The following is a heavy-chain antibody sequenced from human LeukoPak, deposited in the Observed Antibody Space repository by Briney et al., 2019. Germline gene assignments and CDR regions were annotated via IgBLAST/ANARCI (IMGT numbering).Heavy chain of an antibody. CDR2: IKQDGSDK. V-gene: IGHV3-7*01. D-gene: IGHD6-6*01. CDR3: ARWATSFDL. Sequence: GGSLRLSCAASGFTFGNYWMGWVRQAPGKGLEWVANIKQDGSDKYHVDSVTGRFTISRDNAKNSLYLEMNSLRAEDTAVYYCARWATSFDLWGQGALVTVSS. J-gene: IGHJ4*02. CDR1: GFTFGNYW.